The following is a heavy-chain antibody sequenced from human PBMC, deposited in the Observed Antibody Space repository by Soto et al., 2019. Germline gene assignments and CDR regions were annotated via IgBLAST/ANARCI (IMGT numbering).Heavy chain of an antibody. V-gene: IGHV3-23*01. Sequence: GRSLRLSCAASGFTFSSYAMSWVRQAPGKGLEWVSAISGSGGSTYYADSVKGRFTISRDNSKNTLYLQMNSLRAEDTAVYYCAKHVSAGDAVYFDYWGQGTLVTVSS. CDR3: AKHVSAGDAVYFDY. D-gene: IGHD3-16*01. CDR1: GFTFSSYA. CDR2: ISGSGGST. J-gene: IGHJ4*02.